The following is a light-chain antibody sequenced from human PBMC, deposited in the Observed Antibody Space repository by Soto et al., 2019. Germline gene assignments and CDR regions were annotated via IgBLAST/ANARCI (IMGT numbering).Light chain of an antibody. V-gene: IGLV1-51*01. CDR1: SSNIGGNS. Sequence: VLPPPPSVSAAPGQKVTISCSGSSSNIGGNSVSWYQQLPGTAPKLLIYDDNKRPSGIPDRFSGSKSGTSATLGITGFQTGDEADYYCGSWDSSLSAYVFGTGTKVTVL. J-gene: IGLJ1*01. CDR3: GSWDSSLSAYV. CDR2: DDN.